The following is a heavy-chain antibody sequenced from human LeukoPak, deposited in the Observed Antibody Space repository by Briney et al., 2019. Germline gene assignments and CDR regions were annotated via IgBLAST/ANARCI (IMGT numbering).Heavy chain of an antibody. D-gene: IGHD3-10*01. CDR1: GFTFSSYA. J-gene: IGHJ6*02. CDR2: ISGSGGST. V-gene: IGHV3-23*01. CDR3: AKDITMVRGPCMDV. Sequence: GGSLRLSCAASGFTFSSYAMSWVRQAPGKGLEWVSAISGSGGSTYYADSVKGRFTISRDNSKNTLYLQMNSLRAEDTAVYYCAKDITMVRGPCMDVWGQGPTVTVSS.